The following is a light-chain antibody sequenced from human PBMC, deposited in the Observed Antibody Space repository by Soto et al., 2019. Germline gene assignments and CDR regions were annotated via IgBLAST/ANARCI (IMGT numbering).Light chain of an antibody. J-gene: IGLJ1*01. CDR2: EVS. V-gene: IGLV2-14*01. CDR3: SSYTSITTLV. CDR1: SSDVGGYNY. Sequence: QSALTQPASVSGSPGQSITISCTGTSSDVGGYNYVSWYQQHPGRAPKLMIYEVSNRPSGVSNRFSGSKSGNTVSLTISGLQAEDEADYYCSSYTSITTLVFGNGTKVTVL.